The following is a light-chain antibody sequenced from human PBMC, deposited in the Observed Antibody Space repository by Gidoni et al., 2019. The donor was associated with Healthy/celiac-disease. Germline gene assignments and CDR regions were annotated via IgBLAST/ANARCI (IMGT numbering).Light chain of an antibody. CDR3: QQYGSSPYT. Sequence: EIVLTQSPGTLSLSPGERATISCRASQSVSSSYLAWYQQKPGQAPRLLIYGASSRATGIPDRFSGSGSGTDFTLTISRLEPEDFAVYYCQQYGSSPYTFXXXTKLEIK. CDR1: QSVSSSY. V-gene: IGKV3-20*01. CDR2: GAS. J-gene: IGKJ2*01.